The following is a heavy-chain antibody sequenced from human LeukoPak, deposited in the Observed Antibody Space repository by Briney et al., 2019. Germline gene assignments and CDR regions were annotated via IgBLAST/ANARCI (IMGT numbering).Heavy chain of an antibody. D-gene: IGHD1-26*01. J-gene: IGHJ4*02. V-gene: IGHV1-18*01. CDR2: ISAYNGNT. CDR3: ARGGASGPDY. CDR1: GYTFTNYG. Sequence: ASVKVSCKASGYTFTNYGLNWVRQAPGQGLEWMGWISAYNGNTNYAQKYQDRVAMTLDTSTSTAYMELRSLRSDDTAVYYCARGGASGPDYWGQGTLVTASS.